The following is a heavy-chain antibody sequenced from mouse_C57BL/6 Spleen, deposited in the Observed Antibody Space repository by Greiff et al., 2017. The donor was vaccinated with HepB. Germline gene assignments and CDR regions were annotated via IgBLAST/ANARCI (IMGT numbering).Heavy chain of an antibody. CDR1: GYTFTSYW. CDR2: INPSNGGT. V-gene: IGHV1-53*01. J-gene: IGHJ3*01. D-gene: IGHD2-4*01. Sequence: QVQLQQSGTELVKPGASVKLSCKASGYTFTSYWMHWVKQRPGQGLEWIGNINPSNGGTNYNEKFKSKATLTVDKSSSTAYMQLSSLTSEDSAVYYCARGPIYYDYGEWFAYWGQGTLVTVSA. CDR3: ARGPIYYDYGEWFAY.